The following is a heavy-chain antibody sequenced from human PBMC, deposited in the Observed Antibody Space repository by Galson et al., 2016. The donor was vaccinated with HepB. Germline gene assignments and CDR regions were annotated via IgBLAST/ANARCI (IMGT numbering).Heavy chain of an antibody. D-gene: IGHD3-22*01. Sequence: QSGAEVKKPGESLRISCKGSGYSFTSYWITWVRQMPGKGLEWMGRIDPSDSYTNYSPSFQGHVTISADKSISTAYLQWSSLKASDTAMYYCARLNLPRYYYDSSGFDYWGQGTLVTVSS. J-gene: IGHJ4*02. CDR3: ARLNLPRYYYDSSGFDY. V-gene: IGHV5-10-1*01. CDR1: GYSFTSYW. CDR2: IDPSDSYT.